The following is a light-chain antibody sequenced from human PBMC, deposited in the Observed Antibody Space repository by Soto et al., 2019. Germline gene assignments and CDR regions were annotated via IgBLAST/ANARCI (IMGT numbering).Light chain of an antibody. Sequence: SYELTQPPSVSVAPGKTARITCGGNNIGSKSVHWYQQKTGQAPVLVIYYDSDRPSGIPERFSGSNSGNRATRTISRVEAGDEADYYCQVWASSSDHVVFGGGTKLTVL. CDR3: QVWASSSDHVV. CDR1: NIGSKS. V-gene: IGLV3-21*04. J-gene: IGLJ2*01. CDR2: YDS.